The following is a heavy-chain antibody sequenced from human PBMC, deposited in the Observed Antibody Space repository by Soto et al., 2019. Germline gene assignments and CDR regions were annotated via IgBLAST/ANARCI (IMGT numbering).Heavy chain of an antibody. V-gene: IGHV3-73*01. CDR1: GFTFSGSA. Sequence: LRLSCAASGFTFSGSAMHWVRQASGKGLEWVGRIRSKANSYATAYAASVKGRFTISRDDSKNTAYLQMNSLKTEDTAVYYCTSPYYDYVWGSYTGAFDIWGQGTMVTVSS. J-gene: IGHJ3*02. CDR2: IRSKANSYAT. CDR3: TSPYYDYVWGSYTGAFDI. D-gene: IGHD3-16*01.